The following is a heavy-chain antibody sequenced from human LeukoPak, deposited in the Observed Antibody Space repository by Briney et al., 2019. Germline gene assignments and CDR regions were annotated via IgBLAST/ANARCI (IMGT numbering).Heavy chain of an antibody. J-gene: IGHJ4*02. CDR2: IYYSGST. D-gene: IGHD3-10*01. CDR3: ARLTQKYYGFDY. Sequence: SETLSLTXTVSGGSIRSSSYYWGWTRQPPGKGLDWIGSIYYSGSTYYNPSLKSRVTISVDTSKNQFSLKLSSVTAADTAVYYCARLTQKYYGFDYWGQGTLVTVSS. CDR1: GGSIRSSSYY. V-gene: IGHV4-39*01.